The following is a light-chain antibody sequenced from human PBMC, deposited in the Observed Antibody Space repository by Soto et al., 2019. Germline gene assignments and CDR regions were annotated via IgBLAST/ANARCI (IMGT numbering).Light chain of an antibody. CDR2: DNS. J-gene: IGLJ1*01. Sequence: QSALTQPPSVSGAPGQRVTISCTGSSSNIGAGYDVHWYQQLPGTAPKLLIYDNSNRPSGVPDRFSGSKSGTSASLAITGLQAEDEADYYCQSYDSGLSGYVFGTGTKVTVL. CDR3: QSYDSGLSGYV. CDR1: SSNIGAGYD. V-gene: IGLV1-40*01.